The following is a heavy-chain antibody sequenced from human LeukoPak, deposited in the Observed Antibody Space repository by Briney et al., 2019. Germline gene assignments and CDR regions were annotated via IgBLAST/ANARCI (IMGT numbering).Heavy chain of an antibody. D-gene: IGHD6-19*01. Sequence: GGSLRLSCAASGFTFDDYAMHWVRQTPGKGLEWVSLISGDGGSTYFADSVKGRFTVSRDNSKNSLYLQMNSLRPEDTALYYCAKVPSSASGWYRFDYWGQGTLVTVSS. CDR3: AKVPSSASGWYRFDY. CDR2: ISGDGGST. CDR1: GFTFDDYA. V-gene: IGHV3-43*02. J-gene: IGHJ4*02.